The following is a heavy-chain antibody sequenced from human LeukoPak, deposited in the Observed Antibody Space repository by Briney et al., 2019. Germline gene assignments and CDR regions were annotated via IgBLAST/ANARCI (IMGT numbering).Heavy chain of an antibody. J-gene: IGHJ5*02. Sequence: PSETLSLTCAVYGGSFSGYYWSWIRQPPGKGLEWIGEINHSGSTNYNPSLKSRVTISVDTSKNQFSLKLSSVTAADTAVYYCARGGTIFGVVIRVWRQNWFDPWGQGTLVTVSS. D-gene: IGHD3-3*01. CDR3: ARGGTIFGVVIRVWRQNWFDP. V-gene: IGHV4-34*01. CDR2: INHSGST. CDR1: GGSFSGYY.